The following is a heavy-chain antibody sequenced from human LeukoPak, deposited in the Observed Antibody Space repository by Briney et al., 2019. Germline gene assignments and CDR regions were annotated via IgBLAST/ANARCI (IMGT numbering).Heavy chain of an antibody. CDR1: GXTFSSYS. CDR2: ISSSSSYI. CDR3: ARDLLWFGGDAFDI. V-gene: IGHV3-21*01. D-gene: IGHD3-10*01. Sequence: GGSLRLSCAASGXTFSSYSMNWVRQAPGKGLEWVSSISSSSSYIYYADSVKGRFTISRDNAKNSLYLQMNSLRAEDTAVYYCARDLLWFGGDAFDIWGQGTMVTVSS. J-gene: IGHJ3*02.